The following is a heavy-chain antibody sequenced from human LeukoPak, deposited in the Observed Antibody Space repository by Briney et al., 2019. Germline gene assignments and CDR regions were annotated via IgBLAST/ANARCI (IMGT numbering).Heavy chain of an antibody. Sequence: GASVKVSSKASGYTVTSYGISGVRQAPGQGVEWMGWISAYNGNTNYAQKLQGRVTMTTDTSTSTAYMELRSLRSDDTAVYYCARDDIVVVPAARPNWFDPWGQGTLVTVSS. J-gene: IGHJ5*02. CDR3: ARDDIVVVPAARPNWFDP. CDR1: GYTVTSYG. D-gene: IGHD2-2*01. CDR2: ISAYNGNT. V-gene: IGHV1-18*01.